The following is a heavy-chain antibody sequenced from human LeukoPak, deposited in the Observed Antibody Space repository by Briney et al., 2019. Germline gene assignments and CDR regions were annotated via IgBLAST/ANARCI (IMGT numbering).Heavy chain of an antibody. CDR2: IYYSGST. D-gene: IGHD3-16*01. V-gene: IGHV4-39*01. J-gene: IGHJ3*02. Sequence: SETLSLTCTVSGGSISSSSYYWGWIRQPPGKGLEWIGSIYYSGSTYYNPSLKSRVTISVDTSKNQFSLKLSSVTAADTAVYYCARQTPEGGDAFDIWGQGTMVTVSS. CDR1: GGSISSSSYY. CDR3: ARQTPEGGDAFDI.